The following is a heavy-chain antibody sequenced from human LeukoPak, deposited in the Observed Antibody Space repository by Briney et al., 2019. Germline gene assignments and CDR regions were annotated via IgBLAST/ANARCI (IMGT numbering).Heavy chain of an antibody. D-gene: IGHD3-3*01. CDR3: ARAVLRLSSPPAYYYYYYMDV. J-gene: IGHJ6*03. CDR2: IIPIFGTA. V-gene: IGHV1-69*13. CDR1: GGTFSSYA. Sequence: SVKVSCKASGGTFSSYAINWVRQAPGQGLEWMGGIIPIFGTANYAQKFQGRVTITADESTSTAYTELSSLRSEDTAVYYCARAVLRLSSPPAYYYYYYMDVWGKVTTVTVSS.